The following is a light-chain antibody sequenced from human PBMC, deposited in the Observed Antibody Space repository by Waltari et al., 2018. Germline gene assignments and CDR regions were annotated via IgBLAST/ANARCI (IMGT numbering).Light chain of an antibody. V-gene: IGLV2-14*01. CDR3: NSYTGSSSWV. CDR2: DVS. Sequence: QSALTQPASVSGSPAQSTTISCYGTSSAAGLYNYVSWYQQHPGKAPKLMIYDVSQRPSGVSDRFSGSKSGNTASLTISGLQAEDEDDYYCNSYTGSSSWVFGGGTKVTV. CDR1: SSAAGLYNY. J-gene: IGLJ3*02.